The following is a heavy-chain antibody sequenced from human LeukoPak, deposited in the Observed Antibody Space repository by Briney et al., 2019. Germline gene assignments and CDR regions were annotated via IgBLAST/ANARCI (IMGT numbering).Heavy chain of an antibody. D-gene: IGHD6-6*01. V-gene: IGHV4-61*08. CDR1: GGSISSSGYY. CDR2: IYYSGST. Sequence: PSETLPLTCTVSGGSISSSGYYWGWIRQPPGKGLEWIGYIYYSGSTNYNPSLKSRVTISVDTSKNQFSLKLSSVTAADTAVYYCARDWGVSARPGYMDVWGKGTTVTVSS. J-gene: IGHJ6*03. CDR3: ARDWGVSARPGYMDV.